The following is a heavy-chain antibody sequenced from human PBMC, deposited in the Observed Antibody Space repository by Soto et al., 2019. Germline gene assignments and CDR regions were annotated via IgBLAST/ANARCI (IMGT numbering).Heavy chain of an antibody. J-gene: IGHJ4*02. D-gene: IGHD2-15*01. CDR1: GFTFSNAW. V-gene: IGHV3-15*01. CDR2: IKSEPNGGTT. Sequence: GGSLRLSCEGSGFTFSNAWMNWVRQAPGKGLEWVGRIKSEPNGGTTDYAAPVKGRFTVLRDDSKRTVYLQMNSLKAEDTAVYYCATGGYHFDYWGQGTLVTVSS. CDR3: ATGGYHFDY.